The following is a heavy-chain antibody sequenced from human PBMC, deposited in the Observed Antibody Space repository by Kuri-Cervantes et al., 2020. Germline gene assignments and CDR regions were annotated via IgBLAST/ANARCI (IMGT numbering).Heavy chain of an antibody. D-gene: IGHD3-22*01. CDR2: INHSGST. J-gene: IGHJ5*02. CDR3: ARAYYYEAHWFDP. Sequence: SETLSLTCAVYGGAFSGYYWSWIRQPPGKGLEWIGEINHSGSTYYNPSLKSGVTISVDTSKNQFSLQLNSVTAADTAVYYCARAYYYEAHWFDPWGQGTLVTVSS. V-gene: IGHV4-34*01. CDR1: GGAFSGYY.